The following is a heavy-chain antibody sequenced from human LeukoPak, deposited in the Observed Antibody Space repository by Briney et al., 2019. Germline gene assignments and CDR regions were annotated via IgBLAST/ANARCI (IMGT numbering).Heavy chain of an antibody. CDR2: IIPIFGTA. Sequence: ASVKVSCKASGGTFSSYAISWVRQAPGQGLEWMGGIIPIFGTANYAQKSQGRVTITTDESTSTAYMELSSLRSEDTAVYYCARVERVLRFLEWLQNDIWGQGTMVTVSS. D-gene: IGHD3-3*01. V-gene: IGHV1-69*05. CDR3: ARVERVLRFLEWLQNDI. CDR1: GGTFSSYA. J-gene: IGHJ3*02.